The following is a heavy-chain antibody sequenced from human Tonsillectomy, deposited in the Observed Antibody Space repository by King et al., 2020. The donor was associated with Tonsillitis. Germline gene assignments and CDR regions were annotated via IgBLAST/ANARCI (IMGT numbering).Heavy chain of an antibody. Sequence: VQLVESGGGLVQPGGSLRLSCAASGFTFSSYSMNWVRQAPGKGLEWVSYISGSSSIIYYADSVKGRFTISRDNPKNSLDLQMNSLRAEDTAVYYCGTVRTYYYGSGSVDYWGQGTLVTVSS. CDR1: GFTFSSYS. CDR3: GTVRTYYYGSGSVDY. D-gene: IGHD3-10*01. V-gene: IGHV3-48*01. CDR2: ISGSSSII. J-gene: IGHJ4*02.